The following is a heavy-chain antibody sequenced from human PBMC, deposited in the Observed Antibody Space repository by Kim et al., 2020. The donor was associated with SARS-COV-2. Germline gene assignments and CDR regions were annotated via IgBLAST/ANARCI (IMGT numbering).Heavy chain of an antibody. V-gene: IGHV3-30-3*01. Sequence: GGSLRLSCAASGFTFSSYAMHWVRQAPGKGLEWVAVISYDGSNKYYADSVKGRFTISRDNSKNTLYLQMNSLRAEDTAVYYCARALDIVATIRYHGIYGMDVWGQGTTVTVSS. CDR2: ISYDGSNK. CDR3: ARALDIVATIRYHGIYGMDV. CDR1: GFTFSSYA. J-gene: IGHJ6*02. D-gene: IGHD5-12*01.